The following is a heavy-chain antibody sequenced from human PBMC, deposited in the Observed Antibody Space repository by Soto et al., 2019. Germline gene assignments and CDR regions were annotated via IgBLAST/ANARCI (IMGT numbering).Heavy chain of an antibody. CDR2: ISYDGSNK. D-gene: IGHD5-12*01. Sequence: PGGSLRLSCAASGFTFSSYAMHWVRQAPGKGLEWVAVISYDGSNKYYADSVKGRFTISRDNSKNTLYLQMNSLRAEDTAVYYCARDGALIVAPLDAFDIWGQGTMVIVSS. J-gene: IGHJ3*02. CDR3: ARDGALIVAPLDAFDI. CDR1: GFTFSSYA. V-gene: IGHV3-30-3*01.